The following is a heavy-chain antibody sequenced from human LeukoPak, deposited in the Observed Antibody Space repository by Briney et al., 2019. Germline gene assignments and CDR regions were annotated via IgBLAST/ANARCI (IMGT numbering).Heavy chain of an antibody. CDR1: GFTFSSYG. CDR2: SYDGSSK. V-gene: IGHV3-30*18. D-gene: IGHD1-7*01. Sequence: GGSLRLSYAASGFTFSSYGMHWVRQAPGKGLEWVAVSYDGSSKYYADSVKGRFTVSRDNSKNTLFLQMNSLRAEDTAVYYCAKDRSYNWNYADSWGQGTLVTVSS. CDR3: AKDRSYNWNYADS. J-gene: IGHJ5*01.